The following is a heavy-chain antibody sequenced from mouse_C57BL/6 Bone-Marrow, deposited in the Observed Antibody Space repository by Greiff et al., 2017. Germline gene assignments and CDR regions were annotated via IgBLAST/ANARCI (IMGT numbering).Heavy chain of an antibody. CDR1: GYTFTNYW. J-gene: IGHJ3*01. Sequence: QVQLQQSGAELVRPGTSVKMSCKASGYTFTNYWIGWAKQRPGHGLEWIGDIYPGGGYTNYNEQFKGKATLTADKSSSTAYMQFSSLTSEDSAIYYGVLIGGYDYDVIAYWGQGTLGTVSA. CDR2: IYPGGGYT. CDR3: VLIGGYDYDVIAY. V-gene: IGHV1-63*01. D-gene: IGHD2-4*01.